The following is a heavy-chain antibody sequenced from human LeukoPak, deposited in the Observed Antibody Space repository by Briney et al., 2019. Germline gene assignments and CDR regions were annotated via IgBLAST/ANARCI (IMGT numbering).Heavy chain of an antibody. Sequence: GGSLRLSCAASGFTFSSYGMHWVRQAPGKGLEWVAVIWYDGSNKYYADSVKGRFTISRDNSKNTLYLQMNSLRAEDTAVYYCASNPPNTGDFYYWGLGSLVTVSS. J-gene: IGHJ4*02. D-gene: IGHD1-1*01. V-gene: IGHV3-33*01. CDR1: GFTFSSYG. CDR2: IWYDGSNK. CDR3: ASNPPNTGDFYY.